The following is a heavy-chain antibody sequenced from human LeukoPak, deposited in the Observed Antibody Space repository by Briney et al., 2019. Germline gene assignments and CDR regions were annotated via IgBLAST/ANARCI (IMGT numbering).Heavy chain of an antibody. CDR1: GFTFSSYE. J-gene: IGHJ4*02. D-gene: IGHD1-26*01. CDR2: ISSSGSTI. Sequence: QAGGSLRLSCAASGFTFSSYEMNWVRQAPGKGLEWVSYISSSGSTIYYADSVKGRFTISRDNAKNSLYLQMNSLRAEDTAVYYCAREGSGSYLYYWGQGTLVTVSS. V-gene: IGHV3-48*03. CDR3: AREGSGSYLYY.